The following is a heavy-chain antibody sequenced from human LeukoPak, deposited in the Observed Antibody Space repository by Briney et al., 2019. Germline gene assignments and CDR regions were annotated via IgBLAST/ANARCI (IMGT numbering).Heavy chain of an antibody. CDR3: ARTYYDFWSGRTPPGY. J-gene: IGHJ4*02. CDR1: GFTFSSYA. CDR2: ISYDGSNK. Sequence: GGSLRLSCAASGFTFSSYAMHWVRQAPGKGLEWVAVISYDGSNKYYADSVKGRFTISRDNSKNTLYLQMNSLRAEDTAVYYCARTYYDFWSGRTPPGYWGQGTLVTVSS. V-gene: IGHV3-30-3*01. D-gene: IGHD3-3*01.